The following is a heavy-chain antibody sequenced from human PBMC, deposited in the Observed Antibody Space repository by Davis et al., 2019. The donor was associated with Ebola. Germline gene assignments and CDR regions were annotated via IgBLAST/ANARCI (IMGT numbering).Heavy chain of an antibody. CDR2: ITGSGGDT. V-gene: IGHV3-23*01. CDR3: AKGSAASRPYYFDF. CDR1: GFTFSSYS. Sequence: GGSLRLSCAASGFTFSSYSMNWVRQAPGKGLEWVSAITGSGGDTYHADSVKGRFTISRDNSKNILSLQMNSVRAEDTAVYYCAKGSAASRPYYFDFWGQGSLVTVSS. J-gene: IGHJ4*02. D-gene: IGHD2/OR15-2a*01.